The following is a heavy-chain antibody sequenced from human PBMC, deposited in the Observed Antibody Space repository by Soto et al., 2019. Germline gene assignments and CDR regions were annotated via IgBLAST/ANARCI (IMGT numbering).Heavy chain of an antibody. J-gene: IGHJ4*02. D-gene: IGHD6-13*01. V-gene: IGHV1-69*06. CDR1: GGTFSSYA. CDR2: IIPIFGTA. Sequence: GASVKVSCKASGGTFSSYAISWVRQAPGQGLEWMGGIIPIFGTANYAQKFQGRVTTTADKSTSTAYMELSSLRSEDTAVYYCASTSRQLVPYWGQGTLVTVSS. CDR3: ASTSRQLVPY.